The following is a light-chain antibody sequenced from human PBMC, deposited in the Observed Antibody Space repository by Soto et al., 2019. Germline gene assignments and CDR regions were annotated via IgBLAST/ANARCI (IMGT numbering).Light chain of an antibody. V-gene: IGKV3-20*01. CDR1: QTVTSYY. Sequence: EVVLTQSPGTLSLSPGERATLSCRASQTVTSYYLAWYQQKPGQAPRLLIYGASSRATDIPARFSGSGSGIEFTLALSRLAPEDAALYSWQQFLNLPVTFGQGTRLEIK. J-gene: IGKJ2*01. CDR2: GAS. CDR3: QQFLNLPVT.